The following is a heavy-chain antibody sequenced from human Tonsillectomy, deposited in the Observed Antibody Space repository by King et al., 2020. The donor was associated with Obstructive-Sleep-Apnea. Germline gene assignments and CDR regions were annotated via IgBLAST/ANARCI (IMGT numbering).Heavy chain of an antibody. CDR2: ISYDGSNK. Sequence: VQLVESGGGVVQPGRSLRLSCAASGFTFSSYAMHWVRQAPGKGLEWVAVISYDGSNKYYADSVKGRFTISRDNSKNTLYLQMNSLRAEDTAVYYCAGGHEATGYYYGMDVWGQGTTVTVSS. J-gene: IGHJ6*02. CDR1: GFTFSSYA. CDR3: AGGHEATGYYYGMDV. V-gene: IGHV3-30*04.